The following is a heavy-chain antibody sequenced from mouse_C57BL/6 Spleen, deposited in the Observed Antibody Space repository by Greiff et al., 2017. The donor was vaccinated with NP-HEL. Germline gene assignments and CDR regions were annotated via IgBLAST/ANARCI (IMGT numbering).Heavy chain of an antibody. D-gene: IGHD1-1*01. J-gene: IGHJ3*01. CDR1: GYTFTDYN. CDR3: ARGAYGSKAY. CDR2: INPINGGT. Sequence: EVQLQQSGPELVKPGASVKIPCKASGYTFTDYNMDWVKQSHGKSLEWIGDINPINGGTIYNQKFKGKATLTVDKSSSTAYMELRSLTSEDTAVYYCARGAYGSKAYWGQGTLVTVSA. V-gene: IGHV1-18*01.